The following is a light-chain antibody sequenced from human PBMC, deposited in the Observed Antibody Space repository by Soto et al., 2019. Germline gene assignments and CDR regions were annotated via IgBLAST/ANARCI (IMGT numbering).Light chain of an antibody. CDR1: QSISRS. V-gene: IGKV3-15*01. J-gene: IGKJ2*01. CDR3: HPYYGWLPEP. Sequence: GVTQSAVILSVTTGERATLSCRVCQSISRSLACYQQQPGQAPRLLISDASTRATGIPARFSGSGSGTEFTLTIRSLQSEDFALYYCHPYYGWLPEPFGQVTK. CDR2: DAS.